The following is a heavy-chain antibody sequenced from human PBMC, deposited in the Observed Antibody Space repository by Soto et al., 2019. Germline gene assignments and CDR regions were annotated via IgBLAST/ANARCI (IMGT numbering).Heavy chain of an antibody. V-gene: IGHV1-69*01. CDR2: IIPIPGTA. J-gene: IGHJ6*02. D-gene: IGHD2-2*01. CDR3: ARSQGSSTSLEIYYYYYYGMDV. CDR1: GGTFGSYA. Sequence: QVQLVQSGAEVKKPGSSVKVSCKASGGTFGSYAISWVRQALGQGLEWMGGIIPIPGTANYAQKFQGRVTIVADESTSTAYMELSSLRSEDTAVYYCARSQGSSTSLEIYYYYYYGMDVWGQGTTVTVSS.